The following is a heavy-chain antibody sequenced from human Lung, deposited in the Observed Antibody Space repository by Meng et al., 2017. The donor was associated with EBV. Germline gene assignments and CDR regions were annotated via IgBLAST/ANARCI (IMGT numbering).Heavy chain of an antibody. CDR2: IYPADSDT. CDR3: ARRQGYNYY. Sequence: QLVRXGPWDKKTGDARRISCRASGYLFTSYWIGWVRQMPGKGLEWMAIIYPADSDTRYSPSFQGHVNISADKSVDTVYLHWSSLKASDTAMYYCARRQGYNYYRGRGTLVTVSS. J-gene: IGHJ4*02. V-gene: IGHV5-51*01. D-gene: IGHD1-1*01. CDR1: GYLFTSYW.